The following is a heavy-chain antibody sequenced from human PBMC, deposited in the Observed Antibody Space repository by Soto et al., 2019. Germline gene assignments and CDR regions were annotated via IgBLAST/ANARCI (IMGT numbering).Heavy chain of an antibody. CDR1: GFAFSSHP. J-gene: IGHJ4*02. CDR3: AKDEGAAVESPGD. Sequence: VQLLESGGGLAQPGGSLRLSCAASGFAFSSHPMSWVRQAPEKGLEWVAGISDGGDLTYNADSVRGRFTISRDNTNSHLYLQMNSLGSDDTALYYCAKDEGAAVESPGDWGQGTLVTVSS. V-gene: IGHV3-23*01. D-gene: IGHD6-13*01. CDR2: ISDGGDLT.